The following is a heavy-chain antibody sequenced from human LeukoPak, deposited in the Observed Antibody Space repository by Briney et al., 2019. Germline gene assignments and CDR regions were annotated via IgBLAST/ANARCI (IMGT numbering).Heavy chain of an antibody. CDR3: ASARNRNDNWFDP. CDR2: IYTSGST. J-gene: IGHJ5*02. Sequence: PSQTLSLTCTVSGGSISSGSYYWSWIRQPAGKGLEWIGRIYTSGSTNYNPSLKSRVTISVDTSKNQFSLKLSSVTAADTAVYYCASARNRNDNWFDPWGQGTLVTVSS. D-gene: IGHD1-14*01. V-gene: IGHV4-61*02. CDR1: GGSISSGSYY.